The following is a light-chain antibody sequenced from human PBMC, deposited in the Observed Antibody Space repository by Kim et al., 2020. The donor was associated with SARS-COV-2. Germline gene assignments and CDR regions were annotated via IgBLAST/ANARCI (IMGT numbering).Light chain of an antibody. CDR2: QDS. CDR1: KLGDKY. CDR3: QAWDSSTPV. J-gene: IGLJ1*01. V-gene: IGLV3-1*01. Sequence: SYELTQPPSVSVSPGQTASNTCSGDKLGDKYACWYQQKPGQSPVLVIYQDSKRPSGIPERFSGSNSGNTATLTISGTQAMDEADYYCQAWDSSTPVFGTGTKVTVL.